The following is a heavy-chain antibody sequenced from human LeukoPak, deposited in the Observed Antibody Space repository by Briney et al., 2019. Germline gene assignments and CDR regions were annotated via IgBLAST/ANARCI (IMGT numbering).Heavy chain of an antibody. D-gene: IGHD1-26*01. CDR1: GGSISSGGYY. Sequence: SETLSLTCTVSGGSISSGGYYWSWIRQHPGKGLEWIGEIYHSGSTNYNPSLKSRVTISVDKSKNQFSLKLSSVTAADTAVYYCARIGLGIDYWGQGTLVTVSS. V-gene: IGHV4-31*03. CDR3: ARIGLGIDY. CDR2: IYHSGST. J-gene: IGHJ4*02.